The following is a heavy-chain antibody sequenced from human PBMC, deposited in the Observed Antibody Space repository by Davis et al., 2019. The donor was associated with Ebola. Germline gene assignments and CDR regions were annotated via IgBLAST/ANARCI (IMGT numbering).Heavy chain of an antibody. CDR1: GGSISSGGYY. Sequence: LRLSCTVSGGSISSGGYYWSWIRQHPGKGLEWIGYIYYSGSTYYNPSLKSRVTISVDTSKNQFSLKLSSVTAADTAVYYCARGLRAPRYGSGSRYYDYGMDVWGQGTTVTVSS. J-gene: IGHJ6*02. CDR3: ARGLRAPRYGSGSRYYDYGMDV. CDR2: IYYSGST. V-gene: IGHV4-31*03. D-gene: IGHD3-10*01.